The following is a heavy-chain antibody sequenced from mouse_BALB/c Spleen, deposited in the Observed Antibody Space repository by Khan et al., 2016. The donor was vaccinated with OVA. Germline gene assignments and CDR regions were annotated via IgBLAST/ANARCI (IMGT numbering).Heavy chain of an antibody. CDR3: ARDGAYYRNDGWFAY. CDR1: GYTFTSYT. V-gene: IGHV1-4*01. J-gene: IGHJ3*01. CDR2: INPSSGYT. Sequence: QVQLKQSGAELARPGASVKMSCKASGYTFTSYTIPWIKQRPGQGLEWIGYINPSSGYTNYNQKFKDKATLTAAKSSTTAYMQLSSLTSDDSAVYYCARDGAYYRNDGWFAYWGQGTLVTVSA. D-gene: IGHD2-14*01.